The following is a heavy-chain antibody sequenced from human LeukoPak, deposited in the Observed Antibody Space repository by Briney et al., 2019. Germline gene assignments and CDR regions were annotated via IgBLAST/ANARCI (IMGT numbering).Heavy chain of an antibody. D-gene: IGHD3-3*01. CDR2: ISSSSSTI. Sequence: SGGSLRLSCAASGFTFSSYSMNWVRQAPGKGLEWVSYISSSSSTIYYADSVKGRFTISRDNARNSLYLQMDSLRAEDTAVYYCASSGCCDFWRGTNWGQGTLVTVPS. J-gene: IGHJ4*02. V-gene: IGHV3-48*04. CDR3: ASSGCCDFWRGTN. CDR1: GFTFSSYS.